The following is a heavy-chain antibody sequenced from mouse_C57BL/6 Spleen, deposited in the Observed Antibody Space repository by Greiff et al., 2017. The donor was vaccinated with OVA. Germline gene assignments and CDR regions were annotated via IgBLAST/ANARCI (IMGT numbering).Heavy chain of an antibody. CDR1: GYTFTSYW. D-gene: IGHD1-1*01. V-gene: IGHV1-53*01. CDR3: ARITTVRDWYFDV. CDR2: INPSNGGT. J-gene: IGHJ1*03. Sequence: VQLQQPGTELVKPGASVKVSCKASGYTFTSYWMHWVKQRPGQGLEWIGNINPSNGGTNYNEKFKSKATLTVDKSSSTAYMQLSSLTSEDSAVYYCARITTVRDWYFDVWGTGTTVTVSS.